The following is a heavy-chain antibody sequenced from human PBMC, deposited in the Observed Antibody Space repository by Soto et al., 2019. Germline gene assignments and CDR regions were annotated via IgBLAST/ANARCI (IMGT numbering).Heavy chain of an antibody. CDR2: TYSGGDT. CDR1: GVTVGNNY. J-gene: IGHJ4*02. D-gene: IGHD4-17*01. V-gene: IGHV3-66*01. Sequence: EVRLVESGGGLVQPGGSLRLSCAASGVTVGNNYMSWVRQAPGKGLEWVSFTYSGGDTRYADSVKGRFTMSRDSTKNTVYLQMDSLRAEDTAGYFCARNVPVTAFGYWGQGSLVTVSS. CDR3: ARNVPVTAFGY.